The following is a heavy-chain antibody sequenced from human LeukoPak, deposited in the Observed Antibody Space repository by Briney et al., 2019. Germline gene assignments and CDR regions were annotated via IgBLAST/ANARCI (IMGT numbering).Heavy chain of an antibody. V-gene: IGHV5-10-1*01. CDR2: IDPSDSYT. D-gene: IGHD2-2*01. CDR1: GYSFTSYW. J-gene: IGHJ6*02. Sequence: GESLKISCKGSGYSFTSYWISWVRQMPGKGLEWMGRIDPSDSYTNYSPSFQGHVTISADKSISTAYLQWSSLKASDTAMCYCARQVVVPAASYYYYYGMDVWGQGTTVTVSS. CDR3: ARQVVVPAASYYYYYGMDV.